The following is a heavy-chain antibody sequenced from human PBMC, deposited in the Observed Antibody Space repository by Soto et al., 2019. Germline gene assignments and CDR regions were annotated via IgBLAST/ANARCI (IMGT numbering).Heavy chain of an antibody. V-gene: IGHV4-39*02. CDR1: GVSISSSDYY. CDR3: GRVLVAATRHTGPDY. Sequence: PSETLSLTCSVSGVSISSSDYYWAWIRQPPGKGLEWIGSIDYNGATYSNPSLKGRVTISKDTSKNKFSLQVTSVTAADTAFYYCGRVLVAATRHTGPDYWGQGTQVTVSS. CDR2: IDYNGAT. J-gene: IGHJ4*02. D-gene: IGHD2-15*01.